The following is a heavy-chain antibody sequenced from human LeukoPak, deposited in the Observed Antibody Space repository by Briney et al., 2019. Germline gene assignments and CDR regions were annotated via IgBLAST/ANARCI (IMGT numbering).Heavy chain of an antibody. D-gene: IGHD2-2*01. Sequence: PSETLSLTCTVSGGSISSYYWSWIRQPAGKGLEWIGRIYTSVSTNYNPSLKSRVTMSVDTSKNQFSLKLSSVTAADTAVYYCAGWGTSPNFNSGFDYWGQGTLVTVSS. J-gene: IGHJ4*02. CDR3: AGWGTSPNFNSGFDY. CDR1: GGSISSYY. CDR2: IYTSVST. V-gene: IGHV4-4*07.